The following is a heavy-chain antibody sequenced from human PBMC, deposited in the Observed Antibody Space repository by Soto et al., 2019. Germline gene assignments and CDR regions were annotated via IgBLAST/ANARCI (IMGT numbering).Heavy chain of an antibody. CDR2: IYYSGST. Sequence: LSLTCTVSGGSISSYYWSWIRQPPGKGLEWIGYIYYSGSTNYNPSLKSRVTISVDTSKNQFSLKLSSVTAADTAVYYCARTYYDFWSGYYPYTDYYYYMDVWGKGTTVTVSS. J-gene: IGHJ6*03. V-gene: IGHV4-59*08. CDR3: ARTYYDFWSGYYPYTDYYYYMDV. CDR1: GGSISSYY. D-gene: IGHD3-3*01.